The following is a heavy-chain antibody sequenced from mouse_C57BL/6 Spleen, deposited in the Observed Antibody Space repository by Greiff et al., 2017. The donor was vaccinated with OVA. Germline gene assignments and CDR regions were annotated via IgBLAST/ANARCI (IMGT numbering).Heavy chain of an antibody. Sequence: QVQLQQPGAELVMPGASVKLSCKASGYTFTSYWMHWVKQRPGQGLEWIGEIDPSDSYTNYNQKFKGKSTLTVDKSSSTAYMQLSSLTSEDSAVYYCANLYSNYGTLFDYWGQGTTLTVSS. CDR3: ANLYSNYGTLFDY. CDR2: IDPSDSYT. CDR1: GYTFTSYW. J-gene: IGHJ2*01. D-gene: IGHD2-5*01. V-gene: IGHV1-69*01.